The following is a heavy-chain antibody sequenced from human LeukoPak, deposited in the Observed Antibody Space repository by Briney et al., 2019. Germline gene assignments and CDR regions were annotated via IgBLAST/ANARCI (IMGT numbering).Heavy chain of an antibody. CDR2: INHSGST. Sequence: SETLSLTCSVYAGSFSDYYWTWLRPPQGKGLEWIGEINHSGSTNYNPSLKSRVTMSVDTSKNQCSLKLSSVTSASTGVYFCARGNNLSLWGQGTLVTVSS. J-gene: IGHJ4*02. CDR1: AGSFSDYY. CDR3: ARGNNLSL. V-gene: IGHV4-34*01. D-gene: IGHD3-16*02.